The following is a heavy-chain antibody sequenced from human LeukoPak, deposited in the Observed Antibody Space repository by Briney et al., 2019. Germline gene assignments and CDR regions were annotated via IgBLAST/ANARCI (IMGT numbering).Heavy chain of an antibody. D-gene: IGHD3-9*01. J-gene: IGHJ4*02. Sequence: GGSLRLSCAASGFTFGSYDMAWVRQAPGKGLEWVSGITGSGGSTYYADSVKGRFTISRDNSKNTLYLQMNSLRAEDTAVYYCARHFTTGSIDHWGQGNPVTVSS. CDR1: GFTFGSYD. CDR3: ARHFTTGSIDH. V-gene: IGHV3-23*01. CDR2: ITGSGGST.